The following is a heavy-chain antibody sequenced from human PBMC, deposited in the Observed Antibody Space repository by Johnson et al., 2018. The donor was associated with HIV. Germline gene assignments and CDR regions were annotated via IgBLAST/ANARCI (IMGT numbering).Heavy chain of an antibody. D-gene: IGHD1-26*01. CDR2: IRYDGSNQ. CDR3: AKSTWELRHLDAFDI. CDR1: GFTFSSYG. V-gene: IGHV3-30*02. Sequence: QVQLVESGGELVKPGGSLRLSCAASGFTFSSYGMHWVRQAPGKGLEWVAFIRYDGSNQYYADSVKGRFTISRDNSKNTLYLQMNSLRAEDTAVYYCAKSTWELRHLDAFDIWGQGTMVTVSS. J-gene: IGHJ3*02.